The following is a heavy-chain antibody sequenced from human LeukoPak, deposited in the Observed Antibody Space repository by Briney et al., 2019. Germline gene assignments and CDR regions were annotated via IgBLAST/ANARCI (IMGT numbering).Heavy chain of an antibody. CDR2: FDPEDGET. D-gene: IGHD3-10*01. J-gene: IGHJ4*02. CDR3: AREKDGSGSY. Sequence: GASVKVSCKVSGYTLTELSMHWVRQAPGKGLEWMGGFDPEDGETIYAQKFQGRVTMTTDTSTSTAYMELRSLRSDDTAVYYCAREKDGSGSYWGQGTLVTVSS. V-gene: IGHV1-24*01. CDR1: GYTLTELS.